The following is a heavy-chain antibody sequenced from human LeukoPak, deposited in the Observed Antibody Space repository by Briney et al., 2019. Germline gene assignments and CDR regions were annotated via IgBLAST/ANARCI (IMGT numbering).Heavy chain of an antibody. CDR1: GGSISSSRYY. Sequence: SETLSLTCTFSGGSISSSRYYWGWIRQPPGKGLEWIGSIYYSGRTYYNPSLKSRVTISVDTSKTQFSLKLSSVTAADTAVYYCAVDYGGNPDAFDIWGQGTMVTVSS. V-gene: IGHV4-39*01. D-gene: IGHD4-23*01. CDR2: IYYSGRT. CDR3: AVDYGGNPDAFDI. J-gene: IGHJ3*02.